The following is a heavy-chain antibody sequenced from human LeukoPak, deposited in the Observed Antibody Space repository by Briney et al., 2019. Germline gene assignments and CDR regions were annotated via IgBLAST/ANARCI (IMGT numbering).Heavy chain of an antibody. V-gene: IGHV3-30*18. J-gene: IGHJ4*02. CDR1: GFTFSSYG. Sequence: GRSLRFSCAASGFTFSSYGMHWVRQAPGKGLEWVAVISYDGSNKYYADSVKGRFTISRDNSKNTLYLQMNSLRAEDTAVYYCAKDESTWGQGTLVTVSS. CDR2: ISYDGSNK. D-gene: IGHD1-1*01. CDR3: AKDEST.